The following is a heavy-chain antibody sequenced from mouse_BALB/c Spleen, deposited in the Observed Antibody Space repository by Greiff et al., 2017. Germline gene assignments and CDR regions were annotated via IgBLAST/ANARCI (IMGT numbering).Heavy chain of an antibody. J-gene: IGHJ4*01. CDR1: GFTFSSFG. Sequence: EVMLVESGGGLVQPGGSRKLSCAASGFTFSSFGMHWVRQAPEKGLEWVAYISSGSSTIYYADTVKGRFTISRDNPKNTLFLQMTSLRSEDTAMYYCARSYYYGSSYEEGAMDYWGQGTSVTVSS. CDR2: ISSGSSTI. D-gene: IGHD1-1*01. V-gene: IGHV5-17*02. CDR3: ARSYYYGSSYEEGAMDY.